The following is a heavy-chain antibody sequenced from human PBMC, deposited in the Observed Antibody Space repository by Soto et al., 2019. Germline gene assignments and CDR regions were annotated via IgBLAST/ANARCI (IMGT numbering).Heavy chain of an antibody. Sequence: QVQLVESGGGVVQPGRSLRLSCAASGFTFSSYAMHWVRQAPGKGLEWVAVISYDGSNKYYADSVKGRFTISRDNSKNTLYLQMNSLRAEDAAVYYCARRPIVGASWAGGGWGQGTLVTVSS. CDR2: ISYDGSNK. J-gene: IGHJ4*02. CDR3: ARRPIVGASWAGGG. V-gene: IGHV3-30-3*01. CDR1: GFTFSSYA. D-gene: IGHD1-26*01.